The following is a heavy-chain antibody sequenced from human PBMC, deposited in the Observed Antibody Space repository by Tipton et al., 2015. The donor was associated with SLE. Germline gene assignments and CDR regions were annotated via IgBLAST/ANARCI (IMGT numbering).Heavy chain of an antibody. Sequence: TLSLTCTVSGYSISSNYYWGWIRQPRGRGLEWIGTIYHSGTTYYNPSLKSRVTISVDTSKNQFSLKLSSVTAADTAVYYCARKFWSGYSYFDLWGRGTLVTVSS. V-gene: IGHV4-38-2*02. D-gene: IGHD3-3*01. CDR2: IYHSGTT. J-gene: IGHJ2*01. CDR3: ARKFWSGYSYFDL. CDR1: GYSISSNYY.